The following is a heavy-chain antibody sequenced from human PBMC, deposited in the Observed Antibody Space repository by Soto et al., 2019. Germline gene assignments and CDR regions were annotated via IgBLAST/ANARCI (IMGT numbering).Heavy chain of an antibody. Sequence: SETLSLTCTVSGGSISSYYWSWIRQPPGKGLEWIGYIYYSGSTNYNPSLKSRVTISVDTSKNQFSLKLSSVTAADTAVYYCAREVKSNWEGYYFDYWGQGTLVTVSS. J-gene: IGHJ4*02. CDR3: AREVKSNWEGYYFDY. CDR1: GGSISSYY. D-gene: IGHD7-27*01. V-gene: IGHV4-59*01. CDR2: IYYSGST.